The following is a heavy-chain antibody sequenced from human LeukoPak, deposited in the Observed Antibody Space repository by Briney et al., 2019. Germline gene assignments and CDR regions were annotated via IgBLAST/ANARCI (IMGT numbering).Heavy chain of an antibody. J-gene: IGHJ4*02. CDR3: AKGSLSPIVVVPAAMEIDY. V-gene: IGHV3-23*01. CDR1: GFTFSSYA. D-gene: IGHD2-2*01. CDR2: ISGSGGST. Sequence: LTGGSLRLSCAASGFTFSSYAMSWVRQAPGKGLEWVSAISGSGGSTYYADSVKGRFTISRDNSKNTLYLQMNSLRAEDTAVYYCAKGSLSPIVVVPAAMEIDYWGQGTMVTVSS.